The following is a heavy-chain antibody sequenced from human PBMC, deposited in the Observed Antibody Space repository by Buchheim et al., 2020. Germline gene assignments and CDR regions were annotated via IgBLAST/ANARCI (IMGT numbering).Heavy chain of an antibody. V-gene: IGHV4-59*01. CDR2: VSYSGTT. Sequence: QVQLQESGPRLVKPSETLSLTCTVSGGSISGYYWSWIRQPPEKGLEWIGYVSYSGTTVYEPSLERRVTISVDTPHKQLLLKLTSATAADTAVYYCARVRASGWYFFDFWGQGTL. J-gene: IGHJ4*02. D-gene: IGHD6-19*01. CDR1: GGSISGYY. CDR3: ARVRASGWYFFDF.